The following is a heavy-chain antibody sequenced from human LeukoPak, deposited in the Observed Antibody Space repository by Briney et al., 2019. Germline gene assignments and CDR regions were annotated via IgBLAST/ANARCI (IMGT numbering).Heavy chain of an antibody. J-gene: IGHJ4*02. V-gene: IGHV4-59*12. CDR3: ASHYYDSSGYRNY. CDR1: GGSISSYY. CDR2: IFYSGST. D-gene: IGHD3-22*01. Sequence: SETLSLTCIVSGGSISSYYWSWIRQPPGKGLEWIGYIFYSGSTNYNPSLKSRVTISVDTSKNQFSLKLSSVTAADTAVYYCASHYYDSSGYRNYWGQGTLVTVSS.